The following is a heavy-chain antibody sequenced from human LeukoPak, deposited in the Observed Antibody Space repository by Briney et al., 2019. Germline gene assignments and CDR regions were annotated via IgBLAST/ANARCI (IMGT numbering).Heavy chain of an antibody. CDR3: AKDPTHYRVWDYYETIGLSY. CDR1: GSTFSSYG. V-gene: IGHV3-30*02. J-gene: IGHJ4*02. D-gene: IGHD3-22*01. Sequence: PGGSLRLSCAASGSTFSSYGMHWVRQAPGKGLEWVTFIRYDGSNKYYADSVKGRFTISRDNSKNTLNLHMNSLRAEDTAVYYCAKDPTHYRVWDYYETIGLSYWGQGTLVTVSS. CDR2: IRYDGSNK.